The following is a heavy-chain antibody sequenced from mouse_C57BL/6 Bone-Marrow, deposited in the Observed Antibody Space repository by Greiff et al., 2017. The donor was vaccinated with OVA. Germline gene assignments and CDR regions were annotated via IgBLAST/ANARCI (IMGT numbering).Heavy chain of an antibody. CDR1: GYSFTGYY. V-gene: IGHV1-42*01. CDR2: INPSTGGT. J-gene: IGHJ2*01. Sequence: VQLQQSGPELVKPGASVKISCKASGYSFTGYYMNWVKQSPEKSLEWIGEINPSTGGTTYNQKFKAKATLTVDKSSSTAYMQLKSLTSEDSAFEYCARDDYDALFDYWGQGTTLTVSS. CDR3: ARDDYDALFDY. D-gene: IGHD2-4*01.